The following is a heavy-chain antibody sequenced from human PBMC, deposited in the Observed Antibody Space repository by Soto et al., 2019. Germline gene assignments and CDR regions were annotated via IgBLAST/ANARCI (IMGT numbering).Heavy chain of an antibody. CDR2: TYYRSNWRH. CDR1: GDSVSSNTAA. J-gene: IGHJ4*02. D-gene: IGHD6-19*01. Sequence: PSQTLSLTCAISGDSVSSNTAAWNWIRSSPSRGLEWLGRTYYRSNWRHDYAVSVKSRITVNPDTSKNHFSLQLNSVTPDDTAVYSCVRGVAGRGFDLWGRGTLVTVSS. CDR3: VRGVAGRGFDL. V-gene: IGHV6-1*01.